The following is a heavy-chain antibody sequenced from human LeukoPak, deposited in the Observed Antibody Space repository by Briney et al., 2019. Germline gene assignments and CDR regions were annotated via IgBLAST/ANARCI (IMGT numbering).Heavy chain of an antibody. CDR2: IRSKTNKYAT. CDR3: ARENDFWSGYYIKYYHGLDV. CDR1: GLTFVASA. J-gene: IGHJ6*02. D-gene: IGHD3-3*01. V-gene: IGHV3-73*01. Sequence: GGSLRLSCEASGLTFVASAVHWVRQASGKGLEWIGRIRSKTNKYATVYAASVKGRFSISRDDSKNTTFLHMNSLKIEDTAVYFCARENDFWSGYYIKYYHGLDVWGQGTTVSVSS.